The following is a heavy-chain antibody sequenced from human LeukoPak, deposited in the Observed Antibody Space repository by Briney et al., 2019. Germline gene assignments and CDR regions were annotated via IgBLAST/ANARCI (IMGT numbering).Heavy chain of an antibody. CDR3: ARAPGEVPAAMGPRGLYYFDY. CDR2: IFTSGST. D-gene: IGHD2-2*01. CDR1: GGAISRGKYY. V-gene: IGHV4-61*02. J-gene: IGHJ4*02. Sequence: PSETLSLTCSVSGGAISRGKYYWTWIRQSAGKGLEWIGRIFTSGSTTYNPSLKSRVTISVDTSKNQFSLKLSSVTAADTAVYYCARAPGEVPAAMGPRGLYYFDYWGQGTLVTVSS.